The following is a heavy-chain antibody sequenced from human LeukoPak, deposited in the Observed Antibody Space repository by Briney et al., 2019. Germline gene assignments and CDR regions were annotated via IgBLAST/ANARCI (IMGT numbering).Heavy chain of an antibody. CDR1: GGSISSGGYY. Sequence: SETMSLTCTVSGGSISSGGYYWSWIRQHPVKGLEWIGYIYYSGSTYYNPSLKSRVTISVDTSKNQFSLKLSSVTAADTAVYYCARESSGWYLYYFDYWGQGTLVTVSS. CDR2: IYYSGST. D-gene: IGHD6-19*01. J-gene: IGHJ4*02. CDR3: ARESSGWYLYYFDY. V-gene: IGHV4-31*03.